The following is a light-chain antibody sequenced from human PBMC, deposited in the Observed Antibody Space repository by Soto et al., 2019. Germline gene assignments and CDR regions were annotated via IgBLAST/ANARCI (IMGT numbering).Light chain of an antibody. CDR1: QSVSSSY. J-gene: IGKJ5*01. V-gene: IGKV3D-20*02. CDR2: GAS. CDR3: QQRSNWPSIT. Sequence: EIVLTLSPGTLSLSQGERATLSCRAIQSVSSSYLAWYQQKPGQAPRLLIYGASTRATGIPARFSGSGSGTDFTLTISSLEPEDFAVYYCQQRSNWPSITFGQGTRLEIK.